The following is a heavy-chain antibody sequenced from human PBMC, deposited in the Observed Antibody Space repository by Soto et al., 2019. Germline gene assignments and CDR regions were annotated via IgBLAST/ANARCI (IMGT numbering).Heavy chain of an antibody. CDR2: FLIFETP. D-gene: IGHD3-3*01. V-gene: IGHV4-4*07. CDR3: ARDYDVLSGLSHGMDV. Sequence: SETLSLTRNVSGVSVRDHYCPCSRQPYWKGLEWIGRFLIFETPRYNPSLKSRVTVSLYMSKNQISLNLISVTAADTAVYYCARDYDVLSGLSHGMDVWGQGTTVTVSS. CDR1: GVSVRDHY. J-gene: IGHJ6*02.